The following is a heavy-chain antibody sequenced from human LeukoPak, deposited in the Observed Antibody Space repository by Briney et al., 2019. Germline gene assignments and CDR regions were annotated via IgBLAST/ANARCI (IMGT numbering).Heavy chain of an antibody. D-gene: IGHD3-16*01. CDR3: TTVKGAAGTFGYYFDY. CDR1: GFTFSNAR. V-gene: IGHV3-15*01. CDR2: IKSKTDGGTT. Sequence: GGSLRLSCAASGFTFSNARMSWVRQAPGKGLEWVGRIKSKTDGGTTDDAAPVKGRFTISRDDSKNTLYLQMNSLKTEDTAVYYCTTVKGAAGTFGYYFDYWGQGTLVTVSS. J-gene: IGHJ4*02.